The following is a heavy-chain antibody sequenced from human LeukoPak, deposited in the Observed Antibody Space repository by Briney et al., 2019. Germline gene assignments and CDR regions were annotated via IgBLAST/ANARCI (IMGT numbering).Heavy chain of an antibody. V-gene: IGHV4-34*01. D-gene: IGHD6-19*01. CDR2: INHSGST. J-gene: IGHJ4*02. CDR1: GGPFSGYY. CDR3: ARAGGYSSGWYRS. Sequence: PSETLSLTCAVYGGPFSGYYWSWIRQPPGKGLEWIGEINHSGSTNYNPSLKSRVTISVDTSKNQFSLKLSSVTAADTAVYYCARAGGYSSGWYRSWGQGTLVTVSS.